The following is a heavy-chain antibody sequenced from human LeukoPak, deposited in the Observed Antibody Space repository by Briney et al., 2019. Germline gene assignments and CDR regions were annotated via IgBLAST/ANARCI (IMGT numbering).Heavy chain of an antibody. CDR3: AKARRPSSGWYVGTYYFDY. V-gene: IGHV3-9*01. CDR1: GFTFDDYA. J-gene: IGHJ4*02. D-gene: IGHD6-19*01. Sequence: GGSLRLSCAASGFTFDDYAMHWVRQAPGKGLEGVSGISWNSGSIGYADSVKGRFTISRDNAKNSLYLQMNSLRAEDTALYYCAKARRPSSGWYVGTYYFDYWGQGTLVTVSS. CDR2: ISWNSGSI.